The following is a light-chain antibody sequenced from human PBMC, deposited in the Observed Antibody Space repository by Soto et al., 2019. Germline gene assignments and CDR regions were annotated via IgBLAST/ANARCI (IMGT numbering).Light chain of an antibody. CDR1: SSNIGSNT. Sequence: QSVLTQPPSASGTPGQRVTISCSGSSSNIGSNTVSWYQQLPQRAPKLLIFSNNQRPSGVPDRFSGSKSGTSASLAISGLQSEDEADYYCATWADGLNSYVFGPGTKVTVL. CDR2: SNN. V-gene: IGLV1-44*01. J-gene: IGLJ1*01. CDR3: ATWADGLNSYV.